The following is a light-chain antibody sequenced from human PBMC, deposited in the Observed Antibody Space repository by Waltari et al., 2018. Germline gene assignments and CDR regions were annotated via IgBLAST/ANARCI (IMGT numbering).Light chain of an antibody. CDR3: NSRDSSGNPVV. CDR1: SLRSYY. CDR2: GKN. V-gene: IGLV3-19*01. Sequence: SSELTQDPAVSVALGQTVRITCQGDSLRSYYASWYQQKLGQAPVLVIYGKNNRPSGIPDRFSGSSSGNTASLTITGAQAEDEADYYCNSRDSSGNPVVFGGGTKLTVL. J-gene: IGLJ2*01.